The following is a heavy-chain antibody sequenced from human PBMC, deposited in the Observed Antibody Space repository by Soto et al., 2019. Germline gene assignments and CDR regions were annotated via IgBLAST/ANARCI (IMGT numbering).Heavy chain of an antibody. CDR1: GFTLRTFG. Sequence: EVQLVESGGGLVQPGGSLRLSWAASGFTLRTFGSNWVRQAPGKGLDGVATIKQDGSEKYHVDSVKGRFTISRDNAKNSLYLQMSSLGADDTAVYYCARGYFFDSSRYYADYWGQGTLVTVSS. CDR3: ARGYFFDSSRYYADY. CDR2: IKQDGSEK. V-gene: IGHV3-7*05. D-gene: IGHD3-22*01. J-gene: IGHJ4*02.